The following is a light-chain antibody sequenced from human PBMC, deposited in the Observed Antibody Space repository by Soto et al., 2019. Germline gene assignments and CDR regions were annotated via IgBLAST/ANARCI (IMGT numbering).Light chain of an antibody. CDR1: SGSIASNY. CDR3: QSYDSSTPHVV. V-gene: IGLV6-57*04. J-gene: IGLJ2*01. Sequence: NFMLTQPHSVSESPGKTVTISCTRSSGSIASNYVQWYQQRPGSAPTTVIYEDNQRPSAVPDRFSGSIDSSSNSASLTISGLKTEDEADYYCQSYDSSTPHVVFGGGTKLTVL. CDR2: EDN.